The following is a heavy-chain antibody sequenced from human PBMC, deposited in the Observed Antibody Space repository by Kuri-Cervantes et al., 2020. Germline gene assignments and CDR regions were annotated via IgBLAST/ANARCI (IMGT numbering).Heavy chain of an antibody. CDR3: AHSGGGNYAFDI. CDR1: GFSLSTSGVG. V-gene: IGHV2-5*05. CDR2: IYWDDDK. D-gene: IGHD4-23*01. J-gene: IGHJ3*02. Sequence: SGPTLVKPTQTLTLTCTFSGFSLSTSGVGVGWIRQPPGRALEWLALIYWDDDKRYGPSLKSSLTITKDTSKNQVVLTMTNMDPVDTATYYCAHSGGGNYAFDIWGQGTMVTVSS.